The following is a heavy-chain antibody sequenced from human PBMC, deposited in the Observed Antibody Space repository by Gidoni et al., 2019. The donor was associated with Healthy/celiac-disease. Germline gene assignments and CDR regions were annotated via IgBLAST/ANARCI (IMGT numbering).Heavy chain of an antibody. CDR1: GGPFRRYA. D-gene: IGHD3-3*01. J-gene: IGHJ6*02. CDR2: IIPIFDTA. CDR3: ARDKGLWSGSYGMDV. Sequence: QVQLVQSGAEVKKPGSAVKVSCKASGGPFRRYAISWVRQAPGQGLEWRGGIIPIFDTANYAQKFQGRVTITADESTSTAYMELSSLRSEDTAVYYCARDKGLWSGSYGMDVWGQGTTVTVSS. V-gene: IGHV1-69*01.